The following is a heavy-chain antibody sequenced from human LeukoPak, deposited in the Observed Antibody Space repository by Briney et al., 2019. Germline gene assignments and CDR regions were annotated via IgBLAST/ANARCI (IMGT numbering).Heavy chain of an antibody. V-gene: IGHV3-11*01. CDR3: ARIGSGWQHSKLYYGMDV. J-gene: IGHJ6*02. CDR1: GFTFSDYY. D-gene: IGHD6-19*01. Sequence: GGSLRLSCAASGFTFSDYYMSWIRQAPGKGLEWVSYISSSGSTIYYADSVKGRFTISRDNAKNSLYLQMNSLRAEDTAVYYCARIGSGWQHSKLYYGMDVWGQGTTVTVSS. CDR2: ISSSGSTI.